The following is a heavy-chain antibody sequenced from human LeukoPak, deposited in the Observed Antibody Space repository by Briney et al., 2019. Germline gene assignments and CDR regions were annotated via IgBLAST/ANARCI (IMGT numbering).Heavy chain of an antibody. D-gene: IGHD6-13*01. CDR2: ISYDGSNK. J-gene: IGHJ4*02. V-gene: IGHV3-30-3*01. CDR1: GFTFSSYA. Sequence: GGSLRLSCAASGFTFSSYAMHWVRQAPGKGLEWVAVISYDGSNKYYADSVKGRFTISRDNSKNTLYLQMNSLRAEDTAVYYCARRIAAVDYWGQGTLVNVSS. CDR3: ARRIAAVDY.